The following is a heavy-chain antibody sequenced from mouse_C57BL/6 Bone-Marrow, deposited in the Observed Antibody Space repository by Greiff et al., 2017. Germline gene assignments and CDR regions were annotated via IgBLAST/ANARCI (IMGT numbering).Heavy chain of an antibody. V-gene: IGHV1-76*01. CDR3: ARRNRDYAMDY. CDR1: GYTFTDYY. J-gene: IGHJ4*01. Sequence: QVQLQQSGAELVRPGASVKLSCKASGYTFTDYYINWVKQRPGQGLEWIARIYPGSGNTYYNEKFKGKATLTAEKSSSTAYMQLSSLTSEDSAVYFCARRNRDYAMDYWGQGTSVTVSS. CDR2: IYPGSGNT.